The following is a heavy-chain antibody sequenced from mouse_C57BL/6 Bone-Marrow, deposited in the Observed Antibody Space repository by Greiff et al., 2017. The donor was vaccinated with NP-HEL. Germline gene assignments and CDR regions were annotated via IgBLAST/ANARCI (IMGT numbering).Heavy chain of an antibody. J-gene: IGHJ3*01. D-gene: IGHD2-1*01. CDR3: ARSELGPIYYCNYLAWFAY. Sequence: EVQLQQSGPELVKPGASVKIPCKASGYTFTDYNMDWVKQSHGKSLAWLGDINPNNGGTIYNQKFKGKATLTVDKSSSTAYMELRSLTSEDTAVYYCARSELGPIYYCNYLAWFAYWGQGTLVTVSA. CDR2: INPNNGGT. V-gene: IGHV1-18*01. CDR1: GYTFTDYN.